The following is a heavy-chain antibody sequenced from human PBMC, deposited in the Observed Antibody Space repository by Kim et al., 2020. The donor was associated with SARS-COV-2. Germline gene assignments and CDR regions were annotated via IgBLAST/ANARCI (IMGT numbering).Heavy chain of an antibody. CDR3: ARDPDYYGSGSSVDY. J-gene: IGHJ4*02. CDR1: GYTFTSYA. Sequence: ASVKVSCKASGYTFTSYAMHWVRQAPGQRLEWMGWINAGNGNTKYSKKFQGRVTITRDTSASTAYMELSSLRSEDTAVYYCARDPDYYGSGSSVDYWGQGTLVTVSS. V-gene: IGHV1-3*01. CDR2: INAGNGNT. D-gene: IGHD3-10*01.